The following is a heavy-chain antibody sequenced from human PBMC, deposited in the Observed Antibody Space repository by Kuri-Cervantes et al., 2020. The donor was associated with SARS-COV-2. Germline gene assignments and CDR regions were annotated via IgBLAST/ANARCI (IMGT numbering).Heavy chain of an antibody. CDR1: GYSFTYRR. CDR3: ATQACPNGVCFSNAAFDV. CDR2: ITPLNGNT. Sequence: SVKVSCKASGYSFTYRRLHWVRQAPGQALEWVGLITPLNGNTDHAQKFQDRVTITGDRSMNTAYMELTSLRSEDTAMYYCATQACPNGVCFSNAAFDVWGQGTMVTVSS. J-gene: IGHJ3*01. V-gene: IGHV1-45*02. D-gene: IGHD2-8*01.